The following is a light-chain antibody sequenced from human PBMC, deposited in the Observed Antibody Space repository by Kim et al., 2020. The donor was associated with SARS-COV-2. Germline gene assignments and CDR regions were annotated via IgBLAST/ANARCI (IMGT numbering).Light chain of an antibody. Sequence: ALAKTVRMPCRGDSLRSYYASWYQQKPGQAPVLVIYGKNNRPSGIPDRFSGSSSGNTASLTITGAQAEDEADYYCNSRDSSGNHWVFGGGTKLTVL. V-gene: IGLV3-19*01. CDR3: NSRDSSGNHWV. J-gene: IGLJ3*02. CDR2: GKN. CDR1: SLRSYY.